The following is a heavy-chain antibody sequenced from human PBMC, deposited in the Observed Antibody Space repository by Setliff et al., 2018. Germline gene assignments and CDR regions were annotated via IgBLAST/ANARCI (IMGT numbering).Heavy chain of an antibody. CDR1: GGSISSYY. D-gene: IGHD4-17*01. Sequence: SETLSLTCTVSGGSISSYYWGWIRQSPGKGLEWIGTSESTYNNPSFKSRLTISVDTSKNQFSLKLSSVTAADTAVYYCARLTTLTTWFELGAFDIWGQGTMVTVSS. CDR3: ARLTTLTTWFELGAFDI. CDR2: SEST. V-gene: IGHV4-39*01. J-gene: IGHJ3*02.